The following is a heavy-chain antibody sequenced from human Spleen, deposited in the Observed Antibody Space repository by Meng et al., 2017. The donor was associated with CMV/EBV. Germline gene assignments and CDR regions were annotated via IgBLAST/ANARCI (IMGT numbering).Heavy chain of an antibody. V-gene: IGHV4-59*01. J-gene: IGHJ3*02. D-gene: IGHD7-27*01. Sequence: SETLSLTCTVSGGSISSYHWSWIRQPPGKGLEWIGYIYYSGSTNYNSSLKSRVTISVDTSKNQFSLKLSSVTAADTAVYYCARDGNWGRAFDIWGQGTMVTVSS. CDR2: IYYSGST. CDR3: ARDGNWGRAFDI. CDR1: GGSISSYH.